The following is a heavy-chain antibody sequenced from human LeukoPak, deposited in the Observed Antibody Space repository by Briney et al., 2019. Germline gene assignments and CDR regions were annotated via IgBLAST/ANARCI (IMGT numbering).Heavy chain of an antibody. J-gene: IGHJ5*02. D-gene: IGHD3-3*01. CDR2: IYYSGST. CDR1: GGSISGGGYY. Sequence: SQTRSLTCTVSGGSISGGGYYWSWIRQHPGKGLEWIWYIYYSGSTYYNPSLKSRVTISVDTSKNQFSLKLSSVTAADTAVYYCARALGVAIRAPSFDPWGQGTLVTVSS. CDR3: ARALGVAIRAPSFDP. V-gene: IGHV4-31*03.